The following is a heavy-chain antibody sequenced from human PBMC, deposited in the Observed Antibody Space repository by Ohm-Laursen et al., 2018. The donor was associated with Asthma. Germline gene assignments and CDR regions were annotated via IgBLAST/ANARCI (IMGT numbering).Heavy chain of an antibody. D-gene: IGHD1/OR15-1a*01. CDR2: ISGSGGST. CDR3: AKDQGVTGTRPGVSPFDY. Sequence: GSLRLSCTASGFTFSSYAMSWVRQAPGKGLEWVSAISGSGGSTYYADSVKGRFTISRDNSKNTLYLQMNSLRAEDTAVYYCAKDQGVTGTRPGVSPFDYWGQGTLVTVSS. V-gene: IGHV3-23*01. J-gene: IGHJ4*02. CDR1: GFTFSSYA.